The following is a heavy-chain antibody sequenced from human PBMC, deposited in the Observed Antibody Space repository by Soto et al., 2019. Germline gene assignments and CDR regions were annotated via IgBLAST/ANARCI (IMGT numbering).Heavy chain of an antibody. CDR3: AVPAAPFDY. CDR1: GYTFTTYH. D-gene: IGHD2-2*01. V-gene: IGHV1-46*01. Sequence: ASVKVSCKASGYTFTTYHMHWVRQAPGQGLEWMGIINPSGGSTKYAQKFQGRVTMTRDTSTSTVYMELSSLRSEDAAVYYCAVPAAPFDYWGQGTLVTVSS. J-gene: IGHJ4*02. CDR2: INPSGGST.